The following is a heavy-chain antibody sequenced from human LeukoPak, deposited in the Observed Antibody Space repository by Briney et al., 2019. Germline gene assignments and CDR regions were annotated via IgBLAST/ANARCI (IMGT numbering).Heavy chain of an antibody. CDR3: ARGSPPFQH. CDR1: GFTSSNYD. J-gene: IGHJ1*01. Sequence: GGSLRLSCAASGFTSSNYDMHWVRQATGQGLEWVSGIGTAGDTYYAGSVKGRFTISRENAKNSLYLQMKSLRAGDTAVYYCARGSPPFQHWGQGTLVTVSS. CDR2: IGTAGDT. D-gene: IGHD3-10*01. V-gene: IGHV3-13*01.